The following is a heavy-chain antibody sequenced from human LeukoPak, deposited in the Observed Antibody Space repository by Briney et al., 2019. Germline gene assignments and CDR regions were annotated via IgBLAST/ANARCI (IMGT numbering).Heavy chain of an antibody. CDR3: ARTLRYFDWGLND. D-gene: IGHD3-9*01. CDR1: GFTSSSYW. CDR2: IWYDGSNK. V-gene: IGHV3-33*08. J-gene: IGHJ4*02. Sequence: GGSLRLSCAASGFTSSSYWMSWVRQAPGKGLEWVAVIWYDGSNKYYADSVKGRFTISRDNSKNTLYLQMNSLRAEDTAVYYCARTLRYFDWGLNDWGQGTLVTVSS.